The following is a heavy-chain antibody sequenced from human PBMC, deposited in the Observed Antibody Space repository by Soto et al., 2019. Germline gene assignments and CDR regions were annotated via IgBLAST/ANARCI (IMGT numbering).Heavy chain of an antibody. Sequence: QVQLVQSGAEVQKPGSSVKISCRSSGTSFSNYFIGWVRQAPGHGLEWMGDIIPMLGTPKNAEKFQGRVTIKADESTSTAYLKFNSLRVEDTAIDYCARQYSMAYFDYWGQGTLVRVSS. CDR1: GTSFSNYF. V-gene: IGHV1-69*01. CDR3: ARQYSMAYFDY. D-gene: IGHD2-21*01. J-gene: IGHJ4*02. CDR2: IIPMLGTP.